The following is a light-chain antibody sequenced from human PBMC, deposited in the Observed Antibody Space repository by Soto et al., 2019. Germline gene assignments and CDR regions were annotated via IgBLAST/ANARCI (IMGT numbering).Light chain of an antibody. Sequence: QSALPQPASVSGSPGQSITISRTGTSSDVHCVSWYQQHPGKAPKLIISGVTNRPSGISNRFSGSKSDYTASLTISGLQAEDEADYYCSLCTGATTLDVLFGGGTTLTVL. J-gene: IGLJ2*01. V-gene: IGLV2-14*01. CDR1: SSDVHC. CDR3: SLCTGATTLDVL. CDR2: GVT.